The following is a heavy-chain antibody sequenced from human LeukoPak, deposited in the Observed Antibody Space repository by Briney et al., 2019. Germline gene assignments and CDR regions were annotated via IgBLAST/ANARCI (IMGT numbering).Heavy chain of an antibody. CDR2: ISGSGGYT. CDR1: GFTFSSYA. D-gene: IGHD3-10*01. V-gene: IGHV3-23*01. J-gene: IGHJ6*02. CDR3: AKDGGYNYGPGYYGMDV. Sequence: PGGSLRLSCAASGFTFSSYAMSWVRQAPGKGLEWVSAISGSGGYTNYADSVKGRFTISRDNSKNTLYLQMHSLRAEDTAVYYCAKDGGYNYGPGYYGMDVWGQGTTVTVSS.